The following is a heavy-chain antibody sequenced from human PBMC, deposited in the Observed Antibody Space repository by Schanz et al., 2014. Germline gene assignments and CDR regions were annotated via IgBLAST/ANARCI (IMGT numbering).Heavy chain of an antibody. CDR3: ARAPPPYSSSPYYWYYGMDV. J-gene: IGHJ6*02. V-gene: IGHV3-21*02. Sequence: EVQLVESGGGLIQPGGSLRLSCATSGFTFSSYSMSWVRQAPGKGLGWVSFISSSSDYINYADSVKGRFTISRDNAKNSLYLQMNSLRAEDTPVYYCARAPPPYSSSPYYWYYGMDVWGQGTTVTVSS. CDR1: GFTFSSYS. CDR2: ISSSSDYI. D-gene: IGHD6-6*01.